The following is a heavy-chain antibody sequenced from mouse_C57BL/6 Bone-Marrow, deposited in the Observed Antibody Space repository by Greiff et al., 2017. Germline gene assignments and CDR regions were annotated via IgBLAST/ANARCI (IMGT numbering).Heavy chain of an antibody. CDR3: ASESNYGSWFAD. CDR1: GYTFTSYW. CDR2: IDPSDSYT. J-gene: IGHJ3*01. V-gene: IGHV1-69*01. D-gene: IGHD2-5*01. Sequence: QVQLQQPGAELVMPGASVKLSCKASGYTFTSYWMHWVKQRPGQGLEWIGEIDPSDSYTNYNQKFKGKSTLTVDKSSSTAYMQLSSLTSEDSAVYDCASESNYGSWFADWGQGTLVTVSA.